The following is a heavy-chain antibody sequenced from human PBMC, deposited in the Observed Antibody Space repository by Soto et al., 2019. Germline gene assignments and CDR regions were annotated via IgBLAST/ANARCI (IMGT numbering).Heavy chain of an antibody. Sequence: GGSLRLSCAASGFTFRSYSMNWVRQAPGKGLDWISYISSSSSTIYYADSVKGRFTISRDNAKNSLYLQMNSLRAEDTAVYYRARGGDGYNLDYWGQGTLVTVSS. CDR2: ISSSSSTI. CDR3: ARGGDGYNLDY. CDR1: GFTFRSYS. J-gene: IGHJ4*02. D-gene: IGHD5-12*01. V-gene: IGHV3-48*01.